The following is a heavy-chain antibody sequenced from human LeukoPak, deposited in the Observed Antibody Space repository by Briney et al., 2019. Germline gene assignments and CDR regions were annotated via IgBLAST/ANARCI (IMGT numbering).Heavy chain of an antibody. V-gene: IGHV3-48*01. CDR2: LSSSSSVI. D-gene: IGHD5-12*01. J-gene: IGHJ4*02. CDR3: AKEGEEWLRPYYFDY. CDR1: GFTFSTYA. Sequence: PGGSLRLSCAASGFTFSTYAMDWVRQAPGKGLEWVSYLSSSSSVIYHADSVKGRFTISRDNSKNTLYLQMNSLRAEDTAVYYCAKEGEEWLRPYYFDYWGQGTLVTVSS.